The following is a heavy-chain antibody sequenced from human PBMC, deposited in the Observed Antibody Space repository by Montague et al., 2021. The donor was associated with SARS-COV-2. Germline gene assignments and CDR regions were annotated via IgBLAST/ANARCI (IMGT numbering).Heavy chain of an antibody. D-gene: IGHD4-23*01. Sequence: SETLSLTCTVSGGSIRSSSYYWGWIRQPPGKGLEWIGCIYYSGSTYYNPSLKSRVTISVDTSKNQFSLKLSSVTAADTAVYYCARLVETYYYYYGMDVWGQGTAVTVSS. CDR1: GGSIRSSSYY. V-gene: IGHV4-39*01. CDR3: ARLVETYYYYYGMDV. J-gene: IGHJ6*02. CDR2: IYYSGST.